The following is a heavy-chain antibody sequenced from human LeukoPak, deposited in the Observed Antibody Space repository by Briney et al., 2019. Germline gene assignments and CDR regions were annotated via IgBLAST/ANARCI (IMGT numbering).Heavy chain of an antibody. CDR2: IDYDSSHI. D-gene: IGHD3-9*01. CDR3: ARDPLRYLRVGHYDY. V-gene: IGHV3-21*01. Sequence: GGSLRLSCAASGFTFGTSAMNWDRQVPGKGLEWVSSIDYDSSHIYYAASVRGRFTISRDNAGNSVYLQMNSLSVDDTAVYYCARDPLRYLRVGHYDYWGQGTLVAVSS. J-gene: IGHJ4*02. CDR1: GFTFGTSA.